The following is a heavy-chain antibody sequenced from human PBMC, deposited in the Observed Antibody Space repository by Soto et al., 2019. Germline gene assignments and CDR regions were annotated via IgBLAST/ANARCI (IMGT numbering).Heavy chain of an antibody. D-gene: IGHD6-19*01. CDR2: ITAGGAST. V-gene: IGHV3-23*01. CDR1: GFRFSSYA. CDR3: ARDPVAGTYFDY. J-gene: IGHJ4*02. Sequence: GGSLRLSCTASGFRFSSYAVNWVRQAPGKGLEWVSSITAGGASTYYADSVKGRFTISRDDSRNTLFLQMNTLRSDDTAVYYCARDPVAGTYFDYWGQGTLVTVSS.